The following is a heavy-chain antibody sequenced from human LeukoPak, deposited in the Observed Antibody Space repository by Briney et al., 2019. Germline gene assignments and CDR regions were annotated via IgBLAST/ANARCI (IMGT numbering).Heavy chain of an antibody. CDR1: GFTFSAYA. D-gene: IGHD6-19*01. CDR2: FSDTDTGT. Sequence: PGGSLRLSCAASGFTFSAYAMSWVRQAPGKGLEWVSTFSDTDTGTYYADSVKGRFTISGDTSKNTLYLQMSGPRAEDTAIYYCAKELTRMTVAGTFGYWGQGALVTVSS. CDR3: AKELTRMTVAGTFGY. V-gene: IGHV3-23*01. J-gene: IGHJ4*02.